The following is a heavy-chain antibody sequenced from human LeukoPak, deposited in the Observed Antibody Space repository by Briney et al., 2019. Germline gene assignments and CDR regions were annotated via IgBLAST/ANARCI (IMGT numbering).Heavy chain of an antibody. D-gene: IGHD6-13*01. J-gene: IGHJ4*02. V-gene: IGHV3-23*01. CDR1: GFTFSSYA. CDR3: AKEIGYSSSWYSDY. Sequence: PGGSLRLSCAASGFTFSSYAMSWVRQAPGKGLEWGSAISGSGGSTYYADSVKGRFTISRDNSKHTLYLQMNSQRAEDTAVYYCAKEIGYSSSWYSDYWGQGTLVTVYS. CDR2: ISGSGGST.